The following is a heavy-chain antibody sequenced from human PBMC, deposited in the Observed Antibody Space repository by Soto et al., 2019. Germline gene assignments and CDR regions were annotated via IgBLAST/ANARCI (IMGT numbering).Heavy chain of an antibody. CDR2: ISWNSGSI. CDR3: AKDSSSSSYYYYMDV. V-gene: IGHV3-9*01. Sequence: GGSLRLSCAASGFTFDDYAMHWVRQAPGKGLEWVSGISWNSGSIGYADSVKGRFTISRDNAKNSLYLQMNSLRAEATALYYCAKDSSSSSYYYYMDVWGKGTTVTVSS. CDR1: GFTFDDYA. D-gene: IGHD6-6*01. J-gene: IGHJ6*03.